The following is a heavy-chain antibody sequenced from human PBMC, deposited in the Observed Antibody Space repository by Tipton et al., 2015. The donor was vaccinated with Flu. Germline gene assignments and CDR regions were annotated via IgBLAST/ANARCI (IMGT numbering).Heavy chain of an antibody. J-gene: IGHJ5*02. CDR2: INHSGST. D-gene: IGHD3-3*01. CDR1: GGSFSGYY. CDR3: AGRGQRITIFGGVIGGGFDP. Sequence: GLVKPSETLSLTCAVYGGSFSGYYWSWIRQPPGKGLEWIGEINHSGSTNYNPSLKSRVTISVDTSKNQFSLKLSSVTAADTAVYYCAGRGQRITIFGGVIGGGFDPWGQGTLVTVSS. V-gene: IGHV4-34*01.